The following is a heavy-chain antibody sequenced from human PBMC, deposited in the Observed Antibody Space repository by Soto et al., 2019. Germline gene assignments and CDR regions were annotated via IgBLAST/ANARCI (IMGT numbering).Heavy chain of an antibody. CDR3: SREPFCTGGSCYSRPMDV. J-gene: IGHJ6*02. Sequence: QVQLQESGPGLVQPSQTLSLTCTVSGGSISSGDYYWSWIRQPPGKDLEWIGYIYYSGTTYYNPSLKSRLTISFDTSKNQFSLSLTSVTAADTAVYYCSREPFCTGGSCYSRPMDVWGQGTTVTVSS. V-gene: IGHV4-30-4*01. D-gene: IGHD2-15*01. CDR1: GGSISSGDYY. CDR2: IYYSGTT.